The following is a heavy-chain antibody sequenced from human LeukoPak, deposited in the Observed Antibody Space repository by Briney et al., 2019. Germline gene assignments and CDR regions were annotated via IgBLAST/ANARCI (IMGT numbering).Heavy chain of an antibody. J-gene: IGHJ4*02. CDR2: IGISSNKI. Sequence: GGSLRLSCAASGFTLRSYTMNWVRQAPGKGLEWVSSIGISSNKIYYADSVKGRFIISRDNAKNSLYLQMNSLRAEDTAVYYCAKDGLLWFGELLPIDYWGQGTLVTVSS. V-gene: IGHV3-21*01. CDR1: GFTLRSYT. CDR3: AKDGLLWFGELLPIDY. D-gene: IGHD3-10*01.